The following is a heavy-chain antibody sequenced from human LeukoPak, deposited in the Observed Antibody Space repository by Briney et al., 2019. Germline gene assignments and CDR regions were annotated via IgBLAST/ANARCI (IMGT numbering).Heavy chain of an antibody. CDR3: ARSGGDGYNWGFDY. D-gene: IGHD5-24*01. V-gene: IGHV3-48*03. J-gene: IGHJ4*02. CDR2: ISSSGSTI. Sequence: PGGSLRLSCAASGFTFSSYEMNWVRQAPGKGLEWVSYISSSGSTIYYADSVKGRFIISRDNAKNSLYLQMNSLRAEDTAVYYCARSGGDGYNWGFDYWGQGTLVTVSS. CDR1: GFTFSSYE.